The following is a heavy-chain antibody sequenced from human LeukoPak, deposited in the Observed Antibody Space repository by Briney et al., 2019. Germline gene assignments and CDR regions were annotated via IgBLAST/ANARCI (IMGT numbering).Heavy chain of an antibody. CDR2: IYTSGST. V-gene: IGHV4-61*02. J-gene: IGHJ4*02. CDR3: ARDQYYYDSSGYSPFDY. Sequence: SETLSLTCTVSGGSISSGSYYWSWIRQPAGKGLEWIGRIYTSGSTNYNPSLKSRVTISVDTSKNQFSLKLSSVTAADTAVYYCARDQYYYDSSGYSPFDYWGQGTLVTVSS. D-gene: IGHD3-22*01. CDR1: GGSISSGSYY.